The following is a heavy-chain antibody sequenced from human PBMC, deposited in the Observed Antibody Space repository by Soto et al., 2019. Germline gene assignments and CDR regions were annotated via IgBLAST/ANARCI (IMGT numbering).Heavy chain of an antibody. CDR3: ARDPPPPDY. V-gene: IGHV1-18*01. J-gene: IGHJ4*02. CDR2: ISAYNGNT. CDR1: GYTFASYA. Sequence: QVQLVQSGAEVKKPGASVKVSCKASGYTFASYAISWMRQAPGQGLEWMGWISAYNGNTNYAQKLQGRVTMTTDTSPGTAYMELRSRRSDDTAVYYCARDPPPPDYWGQGTRVTVSS.